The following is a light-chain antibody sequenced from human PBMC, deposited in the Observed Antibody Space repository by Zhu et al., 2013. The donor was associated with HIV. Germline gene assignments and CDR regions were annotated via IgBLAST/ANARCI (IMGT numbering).Light chain of an antibody. CDR3: QQRGT. CDR2: DGS. V-gene: IGKV3-11*01. CDR1: QSVINY. Sequence: EIILTQSPATLSLSPGERATLSCKASQSVINYLAWYRQKPGQAPRLLIYDGSERATGIPARFSGSGSGTDFTLTISSLEPEDFAVYYCQQRGTFGGGTRVEIK. J-gene: IGKJ4*01.